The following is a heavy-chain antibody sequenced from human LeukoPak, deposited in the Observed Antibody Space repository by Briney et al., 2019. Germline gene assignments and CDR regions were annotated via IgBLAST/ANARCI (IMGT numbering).Heavy chain of an antibody. CDR3: AIGMRGYANFDD. CDR1: GFTFSGYS. CDR2: ITSSSRNI. J-gene: IGHJ4*02. V-gene: IGHV3-48*02. D-gene: IGHD3-16*01. Sequence: GGSLRLSCAASGFTFSGYSMNWVRQAPGKGLEWISYITSSSRNIYYADSVKGRFTISRDNVKTSLYLQRSRLRDEDTALYYCAIGMRGYANFDDWGQGTLVTVSS.